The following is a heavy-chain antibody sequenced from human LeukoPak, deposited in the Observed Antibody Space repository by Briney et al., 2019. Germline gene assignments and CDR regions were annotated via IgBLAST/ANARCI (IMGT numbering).Heavy chain of an antibody. V-gene: IGHV3-53*01. Sequence: GGSLRLSCVASGLTVSSNYMTWVRQAPGKGLEWVSVIDSGGQRYYADSVKGRFTVSRDNFKNTLYLQMNSLRAEDTAVYYCANALTQWGQGTPVAVSS. J-gene: IGHJ4*02. CDR2: IDSGGQR. CDR1: GLTVSSNY. CDR3: ANALTQ.